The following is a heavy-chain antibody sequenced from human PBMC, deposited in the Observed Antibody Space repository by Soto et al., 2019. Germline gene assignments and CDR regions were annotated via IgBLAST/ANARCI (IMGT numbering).Heavy chain of an antibody. V-gene: IGHV1-69*02. CDR1: GGTFSSYT. J-gene: IGHJ4*02. CDR2: IIPILGIA. CDR3: ASPNTQRGSGFLFDY. Sequence: QVQLVQSGAEVKKPGSSVKVSCKASGGTFSSYTISWVRQAPGQGLEWMGRIIPILGIATYAQKFQGRVTITADKSTSTAYMELSSLRSEDTAVYYCASPNTQRGSGFLFDYWVQGTLVTVSS. D-gene: IGHD2-2*02.